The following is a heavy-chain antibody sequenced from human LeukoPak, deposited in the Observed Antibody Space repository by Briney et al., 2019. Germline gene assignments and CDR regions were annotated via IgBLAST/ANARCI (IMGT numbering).Heavy chain of an antibody. D-gene: IGHD3-10*01. J-gene: IGHJ3*02. V-gene: IGHV1-3*01. CDR2: INAGDGNT. CDR3: ARVITVRGVMGAFDI. CDR1: GYTFTSYA. Sequence: ASVKVSCKASGYTFTSYAMHWVRQAPGQRLEWMGWINAGDGNTKYSQKFQGRVTITRDTSASTAYMELSSLRSEDTAVYYYARVITVRGVMGAFDIWGQGTMVTVSS.